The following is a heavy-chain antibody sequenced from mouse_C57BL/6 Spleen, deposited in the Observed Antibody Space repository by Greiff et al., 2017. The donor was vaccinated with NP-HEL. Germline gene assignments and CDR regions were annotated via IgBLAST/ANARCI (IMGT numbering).Heavy chain of an antibody. V-gene: IGHV1-55*01. CDR1: GYTFTSYW. D-gene: IGHD2-3*01. CDR2: IYPGSGST. J-gene: IGHJ2*01. CDR3: ARRADGYFYFDY. Sequence: QVQLQQSGAELVKPGASVKMSCKASGYTFTSYWITWVKQRPGQGLEWIGDIYPGSGSTNYNEKFKSKATLTVDTSSSTAYMQLSSLTSEDSAVYYCARRADGYFYFDYWGQGTTLTVSS.